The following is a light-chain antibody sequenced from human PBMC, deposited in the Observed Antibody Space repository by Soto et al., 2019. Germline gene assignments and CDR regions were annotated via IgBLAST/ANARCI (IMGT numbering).Light chain of an antibody. J-gene: IGLJ1*01. CDR2: DVT. V-gene: IGLV2-14*01. Sequence: QSVLTQPASVSGSPGQSITISCTGSSSDVGGYIWVSWYQHHPGKAPKLIIYDVTIRPSGVSGRFSGSKSGNTASLTISGLQAEDEADYYCSSYAGNNNYVFGTGTKVTVL. CDR1: SSDVGGYIW. CDR3: SSYAGNNNYV.